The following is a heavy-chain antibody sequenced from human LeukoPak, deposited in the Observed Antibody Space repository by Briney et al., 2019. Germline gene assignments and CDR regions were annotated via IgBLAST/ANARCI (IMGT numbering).Heavy chain of an antibody. CDR3: ARRTSGYSGYEYY. Sequence: GGSLRLSCAASGFTVSSNYMSWVRQAPGKGLEWVSVIYSGGSTYCADSVKGRFTISRDNSKNTLYLQMNSLRAEDTAVYYCARRTSGYSGYEYYWGQGTLVTVSS. J-gene: IGHJ4*02. CDR2: IYSGGST. D-gene: IGHD5-12*01. V-gene: IGHV3-66*04. CDR1: GFTVSSNY.